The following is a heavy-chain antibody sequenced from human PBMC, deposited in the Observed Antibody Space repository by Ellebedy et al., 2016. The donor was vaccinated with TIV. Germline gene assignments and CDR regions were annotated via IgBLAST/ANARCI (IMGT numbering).Heavy chain of an antibody. CDR3: ARDLGRPLVGATNPYDY. CDR2: IDPFGGGT. CDR1: GYTFTAYY. V-gene: IGHV1-2*02. Sequence: AASVKVSCKASGYTFTAYYIHWMRQAPGQGLEWMGWIDPFGGGTEYAQTFQGRVTMTSDTSISTVNMEVNRLRSDDTAVFYCARDLGRPLVGATNPYDYWGQGTLITVSS. D-gene: IGHD1-26*01. J-gene: IGHJ4*02.